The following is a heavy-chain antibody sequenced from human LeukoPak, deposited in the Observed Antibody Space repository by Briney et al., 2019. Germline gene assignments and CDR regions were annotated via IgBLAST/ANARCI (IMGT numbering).Heavy chain of an antibody. J-gene: IGHJ6*03. Sequence: PSETLSLTCTVSGGSISSGDYYWSWIRQPPGKGLEWNGYIYYSGSTYYNPSLKSRVTISVDTSKNQFSLKLSSVTAADTAVYYCARGVVGYYMDVWGKGTTVTVSS. V-gene: IGHV4-30-4*08. CDR3: ARGVVGYYMDV. CDR2: IYYSGST. CDR1: GGSISSGDYY.